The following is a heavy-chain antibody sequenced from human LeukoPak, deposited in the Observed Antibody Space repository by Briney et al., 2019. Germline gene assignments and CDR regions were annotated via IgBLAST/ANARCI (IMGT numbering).Heavy chain of an antibody. CDR2: INHSGST. D-gene: IGHD5-18*01. CDR3: ARVRGYSYGIDY. J-gene: IGHJ4*02. Sequence: SETLSLTCAVYGGSFSGYYWSWIRQPPGKGLEWIGEINHSGSTNYNPSLKSRVTISVDTSKNQFSLKLSSVTAADTAVYYCARVRGYSYGIDYWGQGTLVTVSP. V-gene: IGHV4-34*01. CDR1: GGSFSGYY.